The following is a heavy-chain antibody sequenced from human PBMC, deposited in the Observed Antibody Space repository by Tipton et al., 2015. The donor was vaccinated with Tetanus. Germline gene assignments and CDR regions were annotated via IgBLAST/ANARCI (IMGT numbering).Heavy chain of an antibody. J-gene: IGHJ4*02. CDR1: GYTFTSYH. D-gene: IGHD1-26*01. V-gene: IGHV1-8*01. Sequence: QSGPEVKKPGASVKVSCKPSGYTFTSYHINWVRQAAGQGLEGMAWMNPNSGDTGYARKFQGRVTMTRNTSISTAYMELNSLTSEDTAVYYCASGWDQALAYWGQGTLVTVSS. CDR2: MNPNSGDT. CDR3: ASGWDQALAY.